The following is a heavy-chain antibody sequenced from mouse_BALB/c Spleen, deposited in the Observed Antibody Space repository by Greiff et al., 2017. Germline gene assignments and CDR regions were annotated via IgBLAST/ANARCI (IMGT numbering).Heavy chain of an antibody. Sequence: EVQLVESGGDLVKPGGSLKLSCAASGFTFSSYGMSWVRQTPDKRLEWVATISSGGSYTYYPDSVKGRFTISSDNAKNTLYLQMSSLKSEDTAMYYCARRDYDYTFFAYWGQGTLVTVSA. D-gene: IGHD2-4*01. V-gene: IGHV5-6*01. CDR3: ARRDYDYTFFAY. CDR1: GFTFSSYG. CDR2: ISSGGSYT. J-gene: IGHJ3*01.